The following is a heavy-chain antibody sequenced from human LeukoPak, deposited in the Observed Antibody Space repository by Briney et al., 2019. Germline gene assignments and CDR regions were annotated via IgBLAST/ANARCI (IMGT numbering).Heavy chain of an antibody. V-gene: IGHV3-48*03. CDR3: ARDLIGSGYDWDY. CDR1: GFTFSIYA. D-gene: IGHD5-12*01. CDR2: ISSSGNTI. Sequence: PGGSLRLSCAASGFTFSIYAMNWVRQAPGKGLEWVSYISSSGNTIYYADSVKGRFTISRDNAKNSLYLQMNSLRAEDTAVYYCARDLIGSGYDWDYWGQGTLVTVSS. J-gene: IGHJ4*02.